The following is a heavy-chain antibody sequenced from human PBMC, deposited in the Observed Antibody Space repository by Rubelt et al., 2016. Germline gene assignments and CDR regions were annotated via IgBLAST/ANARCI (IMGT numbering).Heavy chain of an antibody. J-gene: IGHJ4*02. D-gene: IGHD6-13*01. CDR3: ARDTRYSSSSNFDY. CDR2: ISAYNGNT. CDR1: GYTFTSYG. V-gene: IGHV1-18*01. Sequence: QVQLVQSGAEVKKPGASVKVSCKASGYTFTSYGISWVRQAPGQGLEWMGWISAYNGNTNYAQKIQGRVTMTTDTSTRTAYRELRGLRSDDTAVYYCARDTRYSSSSNFDYWGQGTLVTVSS.